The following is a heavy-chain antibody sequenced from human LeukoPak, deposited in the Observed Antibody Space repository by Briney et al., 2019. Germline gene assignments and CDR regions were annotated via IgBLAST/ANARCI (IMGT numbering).Heavy chain of an antibody. CDR2: ISGSGGST. V-gene: IGHV3-23*01. Sequence: PGGSLRLSCAASGFTVSSYAMSWVRQAPGKGLEWVSAISGSGGSTYYADSVKGRFIISRDNSKNTLYLQMNSLRAEDTAVYYCARSLHTAMALFDYWGQGTLVTVSS. CDR1: GFTVSSYA. D-gene: IGHD5-18*01. CDR3: ARSLHTAMALFDY. J-gene: IGHJ4*02.